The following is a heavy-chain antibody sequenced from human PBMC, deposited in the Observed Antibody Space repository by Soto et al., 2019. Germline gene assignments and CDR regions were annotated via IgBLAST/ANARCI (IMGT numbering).Heavy chain of an antibody. Sequence: QEQLVESGGGVVQPGRSLRVSCAASGFTFSSYGMHWVRQAPGKGLEWVALIWIDGSDKYYADFVKGRFAISRDNSKNTLYLQMDSLRVEDTAVYYCARGTVSYYYYAMDVWGQGTTVTVSS. CDR3: ARGTVSYYYYAMDV. V-gene: IGHV3-33*01. CDR1: GFTFSSYG. J-gene: IGHJ6*02. D-gene: IGHD4-17*01. CDR2: IWIDGSDK.